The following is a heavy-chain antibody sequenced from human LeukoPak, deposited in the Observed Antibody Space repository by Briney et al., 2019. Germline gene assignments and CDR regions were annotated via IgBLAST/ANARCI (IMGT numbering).Heavy chain of an antibody. J-gene: IGHJ4*02. V-gene: IGHV3-23*01. CDR2: ISGSGGST. Sequence: GGSLRLSCAASGFTFSSYGMSWVRQAPGKGLEWVSAISGSGGSTYYADSVKGRFTISRDNSKNTLYLQMNSLRAEDTAVYYCAKEITMIVVVSPADYWGQGTLVTVSS. CDR3: AKEITMIVVVSPADY. CDR1: GFTFSSYG. D-gene: IGHD3-22*01.